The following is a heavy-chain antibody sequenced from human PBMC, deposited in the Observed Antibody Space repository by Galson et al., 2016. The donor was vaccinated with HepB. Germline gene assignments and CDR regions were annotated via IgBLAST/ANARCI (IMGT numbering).Heavy chain of an antibody. CDR3: ARRPVSGAAGYYHGMDV. J-gene: IGHJ6*02. CDR1: GFTFSSFA. Sequence: SLRLSCAASGFTFSSFAMTWVRQAPGKGLVWVSSLSGSADKSFYADSLKGRFTISRDNFNNTVFLQMNSLRAEDTAVYYCARRPVSGAAGYYHGMDVWGQGTTVIVSS. CDR2: LSGSADKS. V-gene: IGHV3-23*01. D-gene: IGHD6-25*01.